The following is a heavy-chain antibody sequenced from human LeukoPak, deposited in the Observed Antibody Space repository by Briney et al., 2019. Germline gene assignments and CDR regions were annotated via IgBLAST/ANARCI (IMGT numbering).Heavy chain of an antibody. CDR3: ARRMRSGIAAPRGAFDI. D-gene: IGHD6-6*01. CDR2: IYYSGST. CDR1: GFTFSIST. J-gene: IGHJ3*02. V-gene: IGHV4-31*02. Sequence: LRLSCAASGFTFSISTMNWVRQHPGKGLEWIGYIYYSGSTYYNPSLKSRVTISVDTSKNQFSLKLSSVTAADTAVYYCARRMRSGIAAPRGAFDIWGQGTMVTVSS.